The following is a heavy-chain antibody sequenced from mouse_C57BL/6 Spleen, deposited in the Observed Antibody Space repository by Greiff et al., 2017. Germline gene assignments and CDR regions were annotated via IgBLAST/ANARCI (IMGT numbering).Heavy chain of an antibody. CDR2: IYPGDGDT. D-gene: IGHD1-1*01. CDR1: GYAFSSYW. V-gene: IGHV1-80*01. J-gene: IGHJ1*03. Sequence: QVQLQESGAELVKPGASVKISCKASGYAFSSYWMNWVKQRPGKGLEWIGQIYPGDGDTNYNGKFKGKATLTADKSSSTAYMQLSSLTSEDSAVYVCARSGTTVVDYFDVWGTGTTVTVSS. CDR3: ARSGTTVVDYFDV.